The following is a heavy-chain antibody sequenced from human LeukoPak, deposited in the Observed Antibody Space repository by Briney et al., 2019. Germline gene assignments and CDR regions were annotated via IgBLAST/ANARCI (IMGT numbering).Heavy chain of an antibody. CDR1: GFTFSSYW. D-gene: IGHD6-13*01. J-gene: IGHJ4*02. CDR2: MKYDGSEK. V-gene: IGHV3-7*01. CDR3: ARDIEAAGLFLDY. Sequence: GGSLRLSCAAAGFTFSSYWMSWVRQAPGKGLEWVANMKYDGSEKYYVDSVKGRFTISRDNAKNSLYLQMNSLRAEDTAVFYCARDIEAAGLFLDYWGQGTLVTVSS.